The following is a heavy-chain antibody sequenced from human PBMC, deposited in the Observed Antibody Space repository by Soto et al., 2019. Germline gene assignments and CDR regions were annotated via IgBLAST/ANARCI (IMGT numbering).Heavy chain of an antibody. CDR1: SGSISSSNW. D-gene: IGHD2-2*01. J-gene: IGHJ6*03. CDR2: IYHSGST. CDR3: ARVAGCSSTSCFYYYYYYMDV. Sequence: QVQLQESGPGLVKPSGTLSLTCAVSSGSISSSNWWSWVRQPPGQGLEWIGEIYHSGSTNYNPSLPRLVTILVDKSKNQFSLKLSSVTAADTAVYYCARVAGCSSTSCFYYYYYYMDVWGKGTTVTVSS. V-gene: IGHV4-4*02.